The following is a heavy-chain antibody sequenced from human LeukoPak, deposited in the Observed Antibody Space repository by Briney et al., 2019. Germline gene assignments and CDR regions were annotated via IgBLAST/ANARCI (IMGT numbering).Heavy chain of an antibody. V-gene: IGHV3-21*01. Sequence: PGGSLRLSCAASGFTFSSYSMNWVRQAPGKGLEWVSSISSSSSYIYYADSVKGRFTISRDNAKNSLYLQMNSLRAEDTAVYYCARVLVVVVEHYYYGMDVWGQGTTVTVSS. CDR2: ISSSSSYI. J-gene: IGHJ6*02. CDR1: GFTFSSYS. D-gene: IGHD2-15*01. CDR3: ARVLVVVVEHYYYGMDV.